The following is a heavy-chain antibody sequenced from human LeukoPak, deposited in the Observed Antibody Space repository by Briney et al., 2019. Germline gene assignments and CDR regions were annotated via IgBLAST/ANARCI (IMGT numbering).Heavy chain of an antibody. D-gene: IGHD2-15*01. CDR3: ARDRGGSYSAIDY. CDR2: ISSSSITI. J-gene: IGHJ4*02. V-gene: IGHV3-48*04. CDR1: GFTFSSYS. Sequence: GGSLRLSCAASGFTFSSYSLNWVRQAPGKGLEWVSFISSSSITIYYADSVKGRFTISRDNAEESLYLQMNSLRAEDAAVYYCARDRGGSYSAIDYWGQGTLVTVSS.